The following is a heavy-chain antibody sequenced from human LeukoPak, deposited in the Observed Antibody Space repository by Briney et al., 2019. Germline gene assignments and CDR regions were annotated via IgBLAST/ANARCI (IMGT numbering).Heavy chain of an antibody. CDR3: ARDIAAAGYYYYYGMDV. Sequence: SETLSLTCTISGGSITNYSWSWIRQPPGKGLEWIGYLSYSGTTNYNPSLKRRVTISTDTSKNQFSLKLSSVTAADTAVYYCARDIAAAGYYYYYGMDVWGQGTTVTVSS. D-gene: IGHD6-13*01. CDR1: GGSITNYS. CDR2: LSYSGTT. J-gene: IGHJ6*02. V-gene: IGHV4-59*12.